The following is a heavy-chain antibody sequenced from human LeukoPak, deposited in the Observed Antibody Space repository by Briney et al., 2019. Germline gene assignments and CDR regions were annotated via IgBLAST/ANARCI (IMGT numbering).Heavy chain of an antibody. CDR3: AKASLSGYDSNIDY. V-gene: IGHV3-9*01. J-gene: IGHJ4*02. CDR2: ISWNSGSI. D-gene: IGHD5-12*01. CDR1: GFTFDDYA. Sequence: GRSLRLSCAASGFTFDDYAMHWVRHAPGEGLEWFSGISWNSGSIGYADSVKGRFTIFRDNAKNSLYLQMNSLRAEDTALYYCAKASLSGYDSNIDYWGQGSLVTVSS.